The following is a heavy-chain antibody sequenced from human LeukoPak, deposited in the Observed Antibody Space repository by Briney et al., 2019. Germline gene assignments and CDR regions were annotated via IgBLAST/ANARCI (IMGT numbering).Heavy chain of an antibody. J-gene: IGHJ6*03. Sequence: PGGSLRLSCAASGFTFSSYWMSWVRQAPGKGLEWVANIKQDGSEKYCVDSVKGRFTISRDNAKNSLYLQMNSLRAEDTAVYYCARDVEVIPPFHLIVVVPAASYMDVWGKGTTVTVSS. D-gene: IGHD2-2*01. CDR3: ARDVEVIPPFHLIVVVPAASYMDV. V-gene: IGHV3-7*01. CDR2: IKQDGSEK. CDR1: GFTFSSYW.